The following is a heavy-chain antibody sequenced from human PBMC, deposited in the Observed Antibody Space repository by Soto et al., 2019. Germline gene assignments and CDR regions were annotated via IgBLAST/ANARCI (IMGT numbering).Heavy chain of an antibody. D-gene: IGHD3-10*01. CDR2: IYHSGST. Sequence: QLQLQESGSGLVKPSQTLSLTCAVSGGSISSGGYSWSWIRQPPGKGLEWIGYIYHSGSTYYNPSLXSXVXIXXDRSKNQFSLKLRSVTAADTAVYYCARGAPVFMQHWGQGTLVTVSS. V-gene: IGHV4-30-2*01. J-gene: IGHJ1*01. CDR1: GGSISSGGYS. CDR3: ARGAPVFMQH.